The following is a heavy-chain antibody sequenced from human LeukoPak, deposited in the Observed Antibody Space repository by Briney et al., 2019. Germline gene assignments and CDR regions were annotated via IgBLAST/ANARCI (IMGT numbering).Heavy chain of an antibody. CDR3: AKIPQVAPVSVPNFDH. Sequence: GGSLRLSCAASGFTFSGFAMSWIRQAPGKGLEWVSSISRSGESTFYADSVRGRFTISRDNSKNTVSLQMESLRAEDTALYYCAKIPQVAPVSVPNFDHWGQGTLVTVSS. D-gene: IGHD2-21*01. CDR2: ISRSGEST. CDR1: GFTFSGFA. V-gene: IGHV3-23*01. J-gene: IGHJ4*02.